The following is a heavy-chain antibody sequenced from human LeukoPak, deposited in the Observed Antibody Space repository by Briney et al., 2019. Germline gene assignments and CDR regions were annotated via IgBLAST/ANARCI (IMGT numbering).Heavy chain of an antibody. V-gene: IGHV4-31*03. D-gene: IGHD3-3*01. CDR1: GGSISSGGYY. Sequence: PSETLSLTCTVSGGSISSGGYYWSWIRQHPGKGLEWIGYIYYSGSTYYNPSLKSRVTISVDTSKNQFSLKLSSVTAADTAVYYCARGRGFWSGYYNVRSLSLFDYWGQGTLVTVSS. CDR2: IYYSGST. J-gene: IGHJ4*02. CDR3: ARGRGFWSGYYNVRSLSLFDY.